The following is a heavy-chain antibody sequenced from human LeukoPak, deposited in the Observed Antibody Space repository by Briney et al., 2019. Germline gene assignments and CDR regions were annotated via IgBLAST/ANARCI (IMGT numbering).Heavy chain of an antibody. Sequence: KCGESLKISCKGSGYSFTSYWIGWVRQMPGKGLEWMGIIYPGDSDTRYSPSFQGQVTISADKSISTAYLQWSSLKASDTATYYCAGEGRYDSSGYYYEYWGQGALVTVSS. CDR1: GYSFTSYW. J-gene: IGHJ4*02. CDR3: AGEGRYDSSGYYYEY. CDR2: IYPGDSDT. V-gene: IGHV5-51*01. D-gene: IGHD3-22*01.